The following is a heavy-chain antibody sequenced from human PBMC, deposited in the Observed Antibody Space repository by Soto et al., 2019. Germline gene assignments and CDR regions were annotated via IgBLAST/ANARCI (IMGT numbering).Heavy chain of an antibody. D-gene: IGHD6-6*01. J-gene: IGHJ4*02. Sequence: ASVKVSCKASGYTFTSYGISWVRQAPGQGLEWMGWISAYNGNTNYAQKLQGRVTMTTDTSTSTAYMELRSLRSDDTAVFYCARGRWSSSSLIFDYWGQGTLVTVSS. CDR2: ISAYNGNT. CDR3: ARGRWSSSSLIFDY. CDR1: GYTFTSYG. V-gene: IGHV1-18*01.